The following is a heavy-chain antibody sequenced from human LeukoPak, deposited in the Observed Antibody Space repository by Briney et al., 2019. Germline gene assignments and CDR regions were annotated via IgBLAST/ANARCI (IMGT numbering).Heavy chain of an antibody. CDR1: GGSISSYY. CDR3: ARDNGGPHDY. Sequence: PSETLSLTCTVSGGSISSYYWSWIRQPPGKGLEWIGYIYYSGSTNYNPSLKSRVTISVDTSKNQFSLKLGSVTAADTAVYYCARDNGGPHDYWGQGTLVTVSS. CDR2: IYYSGST. D-gene: IGHD4-23*01. V-gene: IGHV4-59*01. J-gene: IGHJ4*02.